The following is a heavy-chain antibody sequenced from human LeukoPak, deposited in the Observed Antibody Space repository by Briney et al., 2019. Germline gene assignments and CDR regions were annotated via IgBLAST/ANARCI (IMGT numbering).Heavy chain of an antibody. J-gene: IGHJ4*02. CDR2: IYTSGST. Sequence: SQTLSLTCTVSGGSISSGSYYWSWIRQPAGKGLEWIGRIYTSGSTNYNPSLKSRVTISVDTSKNQFSLKLSSVTAADTAVYYCATQYSGYDFSGDFDYWGQGTLVTVSS. D-gene: IGHD5-12*01. CDR1: GGSISSGSYY. CDR3: ATQYSGYDFSGDFDY. V-gene: IGHV4-61*02.